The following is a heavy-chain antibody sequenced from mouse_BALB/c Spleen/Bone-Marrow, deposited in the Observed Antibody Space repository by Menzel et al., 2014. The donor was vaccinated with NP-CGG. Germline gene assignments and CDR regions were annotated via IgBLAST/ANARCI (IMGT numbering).Heavy chain of an antibody. Sequence: EVKLVESGAELVKPGASVKLSCTASGFNIKDTYMHWVKRRPEQGLEWIGRIDPANGNTKYDPKFQGKATITADTSSNTAYLQLSSLTSEDTAVYYCARGGNYFYYWGRGTTLTVSS. CDR3: ARGGNYFYY. CDR2: IDPANGNT. CDR1: GFNIKDTY. V-gene: IGHV14-3*02. J-gene: IGHJ2*01.